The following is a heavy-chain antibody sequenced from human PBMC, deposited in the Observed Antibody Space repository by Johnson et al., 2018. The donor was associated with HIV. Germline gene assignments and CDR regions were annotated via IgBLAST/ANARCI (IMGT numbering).Heavy chain of an antibody. V-gene: IGHV3-30*19. CDR1: GITFSNYG. CDR2: ISYDGSNK. D-gene: IGHD6-6*01. J-gene: IGHJ3*02. Sequence: QVQLVESGGGVVQPGRSLRLSCAASGITFSNYGMHWVRQAPGKGLDWVAFISYDGSNKYYADSVKGRFTISRDNAKNSLYLQMNSLRAEDTAVYYCASLVGSSSGEAFDIWGQGTMVTVSS. CDR3: ASLVGSSSGEAFDI.